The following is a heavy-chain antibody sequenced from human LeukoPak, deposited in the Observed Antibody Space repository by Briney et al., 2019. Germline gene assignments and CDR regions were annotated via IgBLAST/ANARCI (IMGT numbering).Heavy chain of an antibody. J-gene: IGHJ6*02. D-gene: IGHD3-3*01. CDR2: ISYDGSNK. CDR1: GFTFSSYG. V-gene: IGHV3-30*18. Sequence: GGSLRLSCAASGFTFSSYGMHWVRQAPGKGLEWVAVISYDGSNKYYADSVKGRFTISRDSPKNTLYLQMNSLRAEDTAVYYCAKWEGYYDFWSGSGGDYGMDVWGQGTTVTVSS. CDR3: AKWEGYYDFWSGSGGDYGMDV.